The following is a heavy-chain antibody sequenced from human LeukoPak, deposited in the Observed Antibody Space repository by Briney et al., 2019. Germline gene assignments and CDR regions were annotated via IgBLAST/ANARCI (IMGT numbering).Heavy chain of an antibody. V-gene: IGHV1-8*03. Sequence: ASVKVSCKASGYTFTSYDINWVRQATGQGLEWMGWMNPNSRNTGYAQKFQGRVTITRNTSISTAYMELSSLRSEDTAVYYCARKLGYCSSTSCYYWFDPWGQGTLVTVSS. CDR3: ARKLGYCSSTSCYYWFDP. CDR2: MNPNSRNT. J-gene: IGHJ5*02. CDR1: GYTFTSYD. D-gene: IGHD2-2*01.